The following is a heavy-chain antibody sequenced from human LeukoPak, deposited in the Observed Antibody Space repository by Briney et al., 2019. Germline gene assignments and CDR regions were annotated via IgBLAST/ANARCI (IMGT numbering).Heavy chain of an antibody. Sequence: GASVKVSCKASGYTFTGYYMHWVRQAPGQGLEWMGWINPNSGGTNYAQKFQGRVTMTRDTSISTAYMELSRLRSDDTAVYYCARGYSRPSGSPTNWFDPWGQGTLVTVSS. J-gene: IGHJ5*02. CDR3: ARGYSRPSGSPTNWFDP. D-gene: IGHD3-22*01. CDR1: GYTFTGYY. CDR2: INPNSGGT. V-gene: IGHV1-2*02.